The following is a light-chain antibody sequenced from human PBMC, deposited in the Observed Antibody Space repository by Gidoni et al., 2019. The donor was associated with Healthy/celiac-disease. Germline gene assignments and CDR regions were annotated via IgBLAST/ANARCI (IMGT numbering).Light chain of an antibody. V-gene: IGKV4-1*01. Sequence: YSSNNKNYLAWYQQKPGQPPKLLIYWASTRESGVPDRFSGSGSGTDFTLTISSLQADDVAVYYCQQYYSTPWTFGQGTKVEIK. CDR3: QQYYSTPWT. J-gene: IGKJ1*01. CDR1: YSSNNKNY. CDR2: WAS.